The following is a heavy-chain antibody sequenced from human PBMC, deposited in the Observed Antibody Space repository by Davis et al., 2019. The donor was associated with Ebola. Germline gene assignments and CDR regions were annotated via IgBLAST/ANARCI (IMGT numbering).Heavy chain of an antibody. D-gene: IGHD3-10*01. CDR2: IIPIFGTA. J-gene: IGHJ6*02. Sequence: AASVKVSCKASGGTFSSYAISWVRQAPGQGLEWMGGIIPIFGTANYAQKFQGRVTITADTSTSTAYMELRSLRSDDTAVYYCARRAYYYGSGSYRYGMDVWGQGTTVTVSS. CDR1: GGTFSSYA. V-gene: IGHV1-69*06. CDR3: ARRAYYYGSGSYRYGMDV.